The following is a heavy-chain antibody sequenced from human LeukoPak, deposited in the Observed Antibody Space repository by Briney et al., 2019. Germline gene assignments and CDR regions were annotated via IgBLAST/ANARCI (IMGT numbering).Heavy chain of an antibody. CDR1: GGSFSGYY. CDR2: INHSGST. J-gene: IGHJ3*02. V-gene: IGHV4-34*01. D-gene: IGHD3-10*01. CDR3: AKSNGYGLVDI. Sequence: SETLSLTCAVYGGSFSGYYWSWIRQPPGKGLEWIGEINHSGSTNYNPSLKSRVTISVDTSKNQFSLRLNSVTAADTAVYYCAKSNGYGLVDIWGQGTMVTVSS.